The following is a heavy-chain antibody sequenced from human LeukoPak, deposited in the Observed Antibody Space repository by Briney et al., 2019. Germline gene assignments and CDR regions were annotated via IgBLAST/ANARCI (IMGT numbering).Heavy chain of an antibody. CDR2: ISSSGSTI. V-gene: IGHV3-48*04. D-gene: IGHD3-16*01. Sequence: GGSLRLSCAASGFTFSSYWMHWVRQAPGKGLEWVSYISSSGSTIYYADSVKGRFTISRDNAKNSLYLQMNSLRAEDTAVYYCARDEGPTSLSYWGQGTLVTVSS. CDR1: GFTFSSYW. CDR3: ARDEGPTSLSY. J-gene: IGHJ4*02.